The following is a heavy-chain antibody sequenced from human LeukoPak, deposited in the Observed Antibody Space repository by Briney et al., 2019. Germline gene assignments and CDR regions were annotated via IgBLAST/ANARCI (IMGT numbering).Heavy chain of an antibody. Sequence: PGGSLRLACAASGFTFSSYWMSWVRQAPGKGLEWVANIKQDGSEKYYVDSVKGRFTISRDSAKNSLYLQMNSLRAEDTAVYYCECYYDSSGYWGQGTLVTVSS. V-gene: IGHV3-7*01. CDR2: IKQDGSEK. CDR1: GFTFSSYW. J-gene: IGHJ4*02. CDR3: ECYYDSSGY. D-gene: IGHD3-22*01.